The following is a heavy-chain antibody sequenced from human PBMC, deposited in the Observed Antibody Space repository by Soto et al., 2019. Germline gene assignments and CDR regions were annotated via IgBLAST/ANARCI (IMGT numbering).Heavy chain of an antibody. CDR1: GFTFNNYA. CDR2: ISGGGDTT. CDR3: AKGRGGSGSLTPRVDF. D-gene: IGHD3-10*01. Sequence: EVQLLESGGGLVQPGGSLRLSCAAYGFTFNNYAMTWVRQAPGKGLECVSAISGGGDTTSYADSVKGRFTVSRDGSKNSLYLQMSSLRAEDTALYYCAKGRGGSGSLTPRVDFWGQGTLVTVSS. V-gene: IGHV3-23*01. J-gene: IGHJ4*02.